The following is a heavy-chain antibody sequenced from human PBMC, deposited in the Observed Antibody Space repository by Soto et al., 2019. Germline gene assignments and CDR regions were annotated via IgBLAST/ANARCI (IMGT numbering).Heavy chain of an antibody. CDR3: ARHTDSSSWNDFDY. Sequence: SSETLSLTCTASGGSISSSSYYWGWIRQPPGKGLEWIGSIYYSGSTYYNPSLKSRVTISVDTSKNQFSLKLSSVTAADTAVYYCARHTDSSSWNDFDYWGQGTLVTVSS. D-gene: IGHD6-13*01. CDR1: GGSISSSSYY. J-gene: IGHJ4*02. V-gene: IGHV4-39*01. CDR2: IYYSGST.